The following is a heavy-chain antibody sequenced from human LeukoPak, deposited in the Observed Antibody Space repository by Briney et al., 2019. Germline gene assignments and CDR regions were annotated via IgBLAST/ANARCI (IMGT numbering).Heavy chain of an antibody. D-gene: IGHD3-22*01. J-gene: IGHJ3*02. V-gene: IGHV1-46*01. CDR1: GYSFTSYS. Sequence: GASVKVSCKASGYSFTSYSIHWVRQAPGQGLEWMGIINPSGGRTNYAQKLQDRVTMTRDTSTSTVYMELSSLRSEDTAVYLCARERSSVRAFDIRGQGTMVTVSS. CDR2: INPSGGRT. CDR3: ARERSSVRAFDI.